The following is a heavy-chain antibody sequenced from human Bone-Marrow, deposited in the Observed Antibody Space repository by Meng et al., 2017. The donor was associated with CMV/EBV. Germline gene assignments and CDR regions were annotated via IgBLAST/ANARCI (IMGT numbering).Heavy chain of an antibody. V-gene: IGHV1-69*05. D-gene: IGHD4-11*01. Sequence: SVKVSCKASGGTFSSHAISWVRQAPGQGLEWMGGLIPMFGTANFAQNFRGRVTLTTDGSTSTAYMELRSLRYEDTALYFCARGVVHNYSNRQWDIDQWGQGTLVTVSS. CDR3: ARGVVHNYSNRQWDIDQ. J-gene: IGHJ4*02. CDR2: LIPMFGTA. CDR1: GGTFSSHA.